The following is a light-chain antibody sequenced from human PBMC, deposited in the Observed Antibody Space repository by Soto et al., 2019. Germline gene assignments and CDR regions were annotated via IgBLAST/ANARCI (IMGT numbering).Light chain of an antibody. CDR3: QQTYSTPPT. CDR1: ENVDRY. V-gene: IGKV1-39*01. CDR2: AAS. Sequence: DIQLTQSPSSLSSSVGDRVTITCRASENVDRYVNWYQQIPGKAPSLLISAASTLQSGVPSRFRGSGSVTTFTLNIDSLQPEDFAMYYCQQTYSTPPTFGQGTKVDI. J-gene: IGKJ1*01.